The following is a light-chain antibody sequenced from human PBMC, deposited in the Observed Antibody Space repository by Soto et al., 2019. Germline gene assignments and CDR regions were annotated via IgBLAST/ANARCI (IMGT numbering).Light chain of an antibody. J-gene: IGKJ1*01. Sequence: ESKITQSAASRWGAVGGRVRIICRASQTISSWLAWYQQKPGKAPKILIFAASSLQSGVPSRFSGSRYGPDFNLTISSLQTEDFATYYCQQSYSSPPTFGQGTKVDIK. CDR1: QTISSW. V-gene: IGKV1-39*01. CDR3: QQSYSSPPT. CDR2: AAS.